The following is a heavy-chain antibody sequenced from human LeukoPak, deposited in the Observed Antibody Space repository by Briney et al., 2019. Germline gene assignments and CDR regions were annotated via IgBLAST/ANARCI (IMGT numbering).Heavy chain of an antibody. Sequence: GGSLRLSCAASGFTFSSYGMHWVRQAPGKGLEWVAVIWYGGSNKYYADSVKGRFTISRDNSKNTLYLQMNSLRAEDTAVYYCARDGDFWSAQGAFDIWGQGTMVTVSS. D-gene: IGHD3-3*01. CDR1: GFTFSSYG. CDR2: IWYGGSNK. CDR3: ARDGDFWSAQGAFDI. J-gene: IGHJ3*02. V-gene: IGHV3-33*08.